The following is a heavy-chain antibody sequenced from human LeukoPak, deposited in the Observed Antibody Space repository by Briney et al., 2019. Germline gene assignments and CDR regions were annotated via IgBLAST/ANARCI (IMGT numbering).Heavy chain of an antibody. D-gene: IGHD4-23*01. Sequence: ASVKVSCKASGSTFTVYYMHWERHGPGQGLGWMWWINPNSGGTNYAQQFQGRVTMPRDTSISPASMELSRLRSDDTAVYYCARALYGGGGFDYWGQGTLVTVSS. V-gene: IGHV1-2*02. CDR3: ARALYGGGGFDY. CDR2: INPNSGGT. CDR1: GSTFTVYY. J-gene: IGHJ4*02.